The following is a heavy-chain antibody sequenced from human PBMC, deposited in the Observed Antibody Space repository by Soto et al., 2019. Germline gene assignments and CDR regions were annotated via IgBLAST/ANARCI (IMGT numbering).Heavy chain of an antibody. CDR2: ISSSGSTI. D-gene: IGHD2-15*01. V-gene: IGHV3-48*03. CDR3: LIVVVVAAKNGMDV. J-gene: IGHJ6*02. CDR1: GFTFSSYE. Sequence: GGSLRLSYAASGFTFSSYEMNWVRQAPGKGLEWVSYISSSGSTIYYADSVKGRFTISRDNAKNSLYLQMNSLRAEDTAVYYCLIVVVVAAKNGMDVWGQGTTVTVSS.